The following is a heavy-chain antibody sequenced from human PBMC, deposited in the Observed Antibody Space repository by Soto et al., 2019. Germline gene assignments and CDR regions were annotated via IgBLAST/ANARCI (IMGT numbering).Heavy chain of an antibody. J-gene: IGHJ6*02. V-gene: IGHV3-30-3*01. CDR2: ISYVGSNR. Sequence: LRLSCAASGFTFTTYAMEWVRQAPGKGLEWVALISYVGSNRYYAESVVGRSTISRDNSKNTLYLQLNSLRPEDTAVYYCARPVEPFYYYGMDVWGQGTTVTVSS. CDR3: ARPVEPFYYYGMDV. CDR1: GFTFTTYA.